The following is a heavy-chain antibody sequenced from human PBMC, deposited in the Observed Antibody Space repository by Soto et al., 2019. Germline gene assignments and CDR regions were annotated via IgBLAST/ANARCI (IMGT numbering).Heavy chain of an antibody. D-gene: IGHD1-1*01. CDR3: AAATAWTFHFHH. CDR1: GFTISTHG. Sequence: QVQLVESGGGVVQPGTSLRLSCAASGFTISTHGMHWVRQAPGKGLEWVANIWYDGSNRFYADSVKGRFTISKDNSKNTLYLQMSSLRAEDTAVYYCAAATAWTFHFHHWGQGTQVTVSS. V-gene: IGHV3-33*01. J-gene: IGHJ4*02. CDR2: IWYDGSNR.